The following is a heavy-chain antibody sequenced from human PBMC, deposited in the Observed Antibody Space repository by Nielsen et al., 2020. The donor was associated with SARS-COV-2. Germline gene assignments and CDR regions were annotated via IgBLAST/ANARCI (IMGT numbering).Heavy chain of an antibody. CDR3: ARDTHTGYSSGWHFDY. V-gene: IGHV4-31*03. CDR2: IYYSGST. J-gene: IGHJ4*02. CDR1: GGSISSGGYY. D-gene: IGHD6-19*01. Sequence: SETLSLTCTVSGGSISSGGYYWSWICQHPGKGLEWIGYIYYSGSTYYNPSLKSRVTISVDTSKDQFSLKLSSVTAADTAVYYCARDTHTGYSSGWHFDYWGQGTLVTVSS.